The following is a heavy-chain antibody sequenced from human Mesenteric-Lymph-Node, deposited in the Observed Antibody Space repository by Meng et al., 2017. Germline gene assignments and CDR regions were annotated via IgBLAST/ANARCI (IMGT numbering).Heavy chain of an antibody. CDR3: AHSTNTATIAFDY. D-gene: IGHD5-18*01. CDR2: IFWADAK. Sequence: ITFKEYGTTLVMPTQTLTLTCNFSEFSLSTSGGGMAWIRQPPGKALEWLAFIFWADAKRHSPSLKSRLTIPQDTSKHQVVLTMTNMDPVNTATYYCAHSTNTATIAFDYWGQGTLVTVSS. V-gene: IGHV2-5*02. J-gene: IGHJ4*02. CDR1: EFSLSTSGGG.